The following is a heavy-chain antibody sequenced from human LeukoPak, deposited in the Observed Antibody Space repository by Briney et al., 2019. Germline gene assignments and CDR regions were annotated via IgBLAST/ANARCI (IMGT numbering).Heavy chain of an antibody. CDR3: ARDVNPAAGTNYYYYMDV. CDR2: ISPSGGST. D-gene: IGHD6-13*01. CDR1: GYTFTSNY. Sequence: GASVKVSCKAFGYTFTSNYMHWVRQAPGQGPEGMGVISPSGGSTTYAQKFQGRVTLTRDMSTSTDYLELGSLRSDDTAVYYCARDVNPAAGTNYYYYMDVWGKGTTVTISS. J-gene: IGHJ6*03. V-gene: IGHV1-46*01.